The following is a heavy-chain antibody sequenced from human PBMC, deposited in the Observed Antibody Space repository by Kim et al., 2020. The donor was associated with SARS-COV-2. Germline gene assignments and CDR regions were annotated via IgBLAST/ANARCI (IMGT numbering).Heavy chain of an antibody. D-gene: IGHD3-10*01. V-gene: IGHV3-21*01. Sequence: GGSLRLSCAASGFTFSSYSMNWVRQAPGKGLEWVSSISSSSSYIYYADSVKGRFTISRDNAKNSLYLQMNSLRAEDTAVYYCATHPSGYYGSGAWGQGTLVTVSS. CDR2: ISSSSSYI. J-gene: IGHJ4*02. CDR3: ATHPSGYYGSGA. CDR1: GFTFSSYS.